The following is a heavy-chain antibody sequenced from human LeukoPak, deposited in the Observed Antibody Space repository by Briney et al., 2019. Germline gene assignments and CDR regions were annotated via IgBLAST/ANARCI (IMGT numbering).Heavy chain of an antibody. CDR2: IYPGDSET. CDR1: GYSFTSYW. J-gene: IGHJ4*02. Sequence: GASLHISCQGSGYSFTSYWIGWVRPLPGKRLEWMGIIYPGDSETRYSPSFQGQVTISADKSISAAYLQWSSLKASDTAMYYCARQGGSGSYPDLDYWGQGTLVTVSS. D-gene: IGHD1-26*01. V-gene: IGHV5-51*01. CDR3: ARQGGSGSYPDLDY.